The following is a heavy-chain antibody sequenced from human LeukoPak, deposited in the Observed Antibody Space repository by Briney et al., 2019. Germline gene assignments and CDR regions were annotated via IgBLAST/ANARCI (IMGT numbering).Heavy chain of an antibody. J-gene: IGHJ4*02. CDR2: ISSSSSYI. V-gene: IGHV3-21*01. D-gene: IGHD2-15*01. CDR1: GFTFSSYS. Sequence: GGSLRLSCAASGFTFSSYSMNWVRQAPEKGLEWVSSISSSSSYIYYADSVKGRFTISRDNAKNSLYLQMNSLRAEDTAVYYCARAVGGSGGSRGWGQGSLVSVSS. CDR3: ARAVGGSGGSRG.